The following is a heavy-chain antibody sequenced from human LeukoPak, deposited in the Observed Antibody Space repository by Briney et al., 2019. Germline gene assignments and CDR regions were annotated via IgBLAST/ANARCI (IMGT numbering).Heavy chain of an antibody. CDR3: AGRTSTYYYYMDV. Sequence: SETLSLTCTVSGGSISSYYWSWIRQPPGKGLEWIGYIYYSGSTNYNPSLKSRVTISVDTSKNQFSLKLSSVTAADTAVYYCAGRTSTYYYYMDVWGKGTTVTVSS. J-gene: IGHJ6*03. V-gene: IGHV4-59*01. CDR1: GGSISSYY. CDR2: IYYSGST.